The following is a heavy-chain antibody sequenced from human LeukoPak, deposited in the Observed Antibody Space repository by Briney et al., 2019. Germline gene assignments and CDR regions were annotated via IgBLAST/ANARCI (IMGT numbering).Heavy chain of an antibody. D-gene: IGHD4-17*01. J-gene: IGHJ4*02. CDR1: GYSFTNFW. CDR2: IYPGDSDT. CDR3: ATVTNPYYFDY. Sequence: GESLKISCKGSGYSFTNFWIGWVRQMPGKGLEWMGIIYPGDSDTRYSPSFQGQVTISADKSISTAYLQWSSLKASDTAMYYCATVTNPYYFDYWGQGTLVTVSS. V-gene: IGHV5-51*01.